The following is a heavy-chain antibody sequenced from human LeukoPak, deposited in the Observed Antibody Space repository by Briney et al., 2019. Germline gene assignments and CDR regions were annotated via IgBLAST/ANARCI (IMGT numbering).Heavy chain of an antibody. CDR3: ARGVGAYYMDV. CDR1: GGSISSSNYY. Sequence: SGTLSLTCTVSGGSISSSNYYWGWIRQPPGKGLECIGSVYYSGNTYYNPSLKSRVTISVDTSKNQFSLKLSSVTAADTAVYYCARGVGAYYMDVWGKGTTVTISS. CDR2: VYYSGNT. J-gene: IGHJ6*03. V-gene: IGHV4-39*07. D-gene: IGHD1-26*01.